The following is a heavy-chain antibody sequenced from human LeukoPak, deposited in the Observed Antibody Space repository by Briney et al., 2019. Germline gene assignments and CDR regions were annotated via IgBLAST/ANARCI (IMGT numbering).Heavy chain of an antibody. CDR2: INHSGST. CDR3: ARDYTGFGYGYSFDY. J-gene: IGHJ4*02. CDR1: GGSFNVYY. Sequence: PSETLSLTCAVYGGSFNVYYWTWIRQPPGKGLEWIGEINHSGSTNYNPSLKSRVSISVDTSKNQFSLNLSSVTAEDTAVYYCARDYTGFGYGYSFDYLGQGTLVTVSS. V-gene: IGHV4-34*01. D-gene: IGHD5-12*01.